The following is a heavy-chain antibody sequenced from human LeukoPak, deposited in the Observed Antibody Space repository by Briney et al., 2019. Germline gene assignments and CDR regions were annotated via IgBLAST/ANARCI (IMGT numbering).Heavy chain of an antibody. CDR1: GFTFSSYG. CDR2: ISGRGGST. J-gene: IGHJ4*02. D-gene: IGHD5-18*01. V-gene: IGHV3-23*01. CDR3: AKLLTDGYTSGQNDY. Sequence: GGSLRLSCEVSGFTFSSYGMSWVRHAPEKGLEWVSSISGRGGSTYYADSVKGRFTISRDNSKNTLYLQMNSLRAEDTAVYYCAKLLTDGYTSGQNDYWGQGAMVTVCS.